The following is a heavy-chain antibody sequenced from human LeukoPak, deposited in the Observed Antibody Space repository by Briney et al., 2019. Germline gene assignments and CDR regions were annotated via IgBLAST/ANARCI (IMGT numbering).Heavy chain of an antibody. Sequence: SETLSLTXAVYGGSFSGYYWSWIRQPPGKGLEWIGEINHSGSTNYNPSLKSRVTISVDTSKNQFSLKLSSVTAADTAVYYCARAGSSYGYGYYYMDVWGKGTTVTVSS. CDR3: ARAGSSYGYGYYYMDV. CDR2: INHSGST. J-gene: IGHJ6*03. CDR1: GGSFSGYY. V-gene: IGHV4-34*01. D-gene: IGHD5-18*01.